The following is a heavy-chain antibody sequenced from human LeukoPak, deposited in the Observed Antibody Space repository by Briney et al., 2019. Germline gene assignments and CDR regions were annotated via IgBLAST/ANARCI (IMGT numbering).Heavy chain of an antibody. CDR1: GGSISSYY. CDR3: ARRLLWFGGNNWFDP. CDR2: IYYSGST. V-gene: IGHV4-59*12. D-gene: IGHD3-10*01. Sequence: RSSETLSLTCTVSGGSISSYYWSWIRQPPGKGLEWIGYIYYSGSTNYHPSLKSRVTISVDTSKNQFSLKLSSVTAADTAVYYCARRLLWFGGNNWFDPWGQGTLVTVSS. J-gene: IGHJ5*02.